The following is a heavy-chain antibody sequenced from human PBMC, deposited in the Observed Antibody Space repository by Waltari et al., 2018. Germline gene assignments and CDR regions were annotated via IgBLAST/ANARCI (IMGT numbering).Heavy chain of an antibody. CDR1: GGSISSSNW. J-gene: IGHJ6*02. Sequence: QVQLQESGPGLVKPSGTLSITCAVSGGSISSSNWWTWVRQPPGKGLKWIGEIDHNGNTNYNPSRKRRVTISVDKSKNEFSLRLRSVTAADTAGYYCARVILGATDDYSYAMDVWGQGITVTVSS. CDR2: IDHNGNT. D-gene: IGHD1-26*01. V-gene: IGHV4-4*02. CDR3: ARVILGATDDYSYAMDV.